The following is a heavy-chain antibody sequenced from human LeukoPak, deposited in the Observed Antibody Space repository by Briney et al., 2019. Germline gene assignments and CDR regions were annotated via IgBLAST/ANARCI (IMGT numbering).Heavy chain of an antibody. CDR1: GYTFTGYY. D-gene: IGHD2-2*01. V-gene: IGHV1-2*02. Sequence: ASVKVSCKASGYTFTGYYMHWVRQAPGQGLEWMGWINPNSGGTNYAQKFQGRVTMTRDTSISTAYMELSRLRSGDTAVYYCARDYCSSTSCYGFIDYWGQGTLVTVSS. CDR3: ARDYCSSTSCYGFIDY. J-gene: IGHJ4*02. CDR2: INPNSGGT.